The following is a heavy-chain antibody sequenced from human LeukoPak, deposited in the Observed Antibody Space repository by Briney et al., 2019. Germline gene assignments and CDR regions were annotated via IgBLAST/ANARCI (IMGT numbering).Heavy chain of an antibody. V-gene: IGHV3-23*01. CDR1: GFTFSSYA. J-gene: IGHJ4*02. CDR2: ISGSGGST. CDR3: TTQLSGYSSSWYR. Sequence: GGSLRLSCAASGFTFSSYAMSWVRQAPGKGLEWVSAISGSGGSTYYADSVKGRFTISRDNSKNTLYLQMNSLKTEDTAVYYCTTQLSGYSSSWYRWGQGTLVTVSS. D-gene: IGHD6-13*01.